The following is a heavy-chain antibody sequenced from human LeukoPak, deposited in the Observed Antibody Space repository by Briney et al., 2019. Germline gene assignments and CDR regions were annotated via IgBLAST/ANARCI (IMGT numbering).Heavy chain of an antibody. CDR2: ISGSGGTT. CDR1: GFTFSSYV. Sequence: PGGSLRLSCAASGFTFSSYVMSWVRQAPGKGLEWVSGISGSGGTTYYADSVKGRFTISRDNSKNTLYLQMNSLRAEDTAVYYCAKDWLWSGSSEGAFDIWGQGTMVTVSS. D-gene: IGHD6-6*01. J-gene: IGHJ3*02. CDR3: AKDWLWSGSSEGAFDI. V-gene: IGHV3-23*01.